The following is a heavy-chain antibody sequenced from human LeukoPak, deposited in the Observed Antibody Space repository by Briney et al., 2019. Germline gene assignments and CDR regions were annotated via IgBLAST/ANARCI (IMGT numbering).Heavy chain of an antibody. CDR1: GGSISSYY. V-gene: IGHV4-59*08. CDR2: IYSSGST. J-gene: IGHJ4*02. Sequence: SETLSLTCTVSGGSISSYYWTWIRQPPGKGLEWIGYIYSSGSTYYNPSLKSRVTISVDTSKNRFSLKLSTVTAADTAVYYCARRPTGDPKFDYWGQGTLVTVSS. D-gene: IGHD7-27*01. CDR3: ARRPTGDPKFDY.